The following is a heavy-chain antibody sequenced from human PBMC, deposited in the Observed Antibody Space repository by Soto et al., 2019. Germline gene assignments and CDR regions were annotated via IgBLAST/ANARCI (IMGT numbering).Heavy chain of an antibody. J-gene: IGHJ4*02. CDR1: GYTFTIYY. CDR2: INPNNGAT. D-gene: IGHD6-19*01. CDR3: AAPSGGLAVAR. Sequence: QVQLVQSGAEVKKPGASVKVSCKASGYTFTIYYIHWVRQAPGQGLEWMGWINPNNGATNYAQKFQGRVTLTRDTSISTAYMDLSRLRSDDTDVYYCAAPSGGLAVARWGQGSLVTVSS. V-gene: IGHV1-2*02.